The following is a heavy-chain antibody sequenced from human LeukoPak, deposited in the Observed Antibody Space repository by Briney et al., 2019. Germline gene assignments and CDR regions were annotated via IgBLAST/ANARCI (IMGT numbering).Heavy chain of an antibody. V-gene: IGHV3-21*01. Sequence: GGSLRLSCAASGFTFSSYSMNWVRQAPGKGLEWVSSISSSSSSYIYYADSVKGRFTISRDNAKNSLYLQMNSLRAEDTAVYYCARDMVRGVITHVPFLGYYGMDVWGKGTTVTVSS. CDR3: ARDMVRGVITHVPFLGYYGMDV. J-gene: IGHJ6*04. D-gene: IGHD3-10*01. CDR2: ISSSSSSYI. CDR1: GFTFSSYS.